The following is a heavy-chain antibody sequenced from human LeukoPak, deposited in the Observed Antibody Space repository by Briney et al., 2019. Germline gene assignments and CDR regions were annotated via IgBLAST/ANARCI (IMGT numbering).Heavy chain of an antibody. CDR3: ARDGLAPRITMVRGPPTRGNWFDP. CDR1: GYTFTSYD. CDR2: MNPNSGNT. Sequence: GASVKVSCKASGYTFTSYDINWVRQATGQGLEWMGWMNPNSGNTGYAQKFQGRVTITRNTSISTAYMELSSLRSEDTAVYYCARDGLAPRITMVRGPPTRGNWFDPWGQGTLVTVSS. J-gene: IGHJ5*02. V-gene: IGHV1-8*03. D-gene: IGHD3-10*01.